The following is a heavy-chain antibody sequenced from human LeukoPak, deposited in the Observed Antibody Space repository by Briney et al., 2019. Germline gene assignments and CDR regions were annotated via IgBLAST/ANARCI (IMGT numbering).Heavy chain of an antibody. CDR2: IYPGDSET. D-gene: IGHD3-9*01. V-gene: IGHV5-51*01. Sequence: GESLKISCKGSGYNFATHWIGWVRQMPGKGLEWMGIIYPGDSETRYSPSFQGQVTISADKSTSTAYLQWSSLKASDTAMYYCARRDYDFLTGYYIDHWGQGTLVTVSS. CDR3: ARRDYDFLTGYYIDH. J-gene: IGHJ4*02. CDR1: GYNFATHW.